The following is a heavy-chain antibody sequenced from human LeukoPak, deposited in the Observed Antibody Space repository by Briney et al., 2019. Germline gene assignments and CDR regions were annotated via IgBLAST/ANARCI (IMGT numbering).Heavy chain of an antibody. D-gene: IGHD3-10*01. J-gene: IGHJ4*02. CDR3: ARLTSGTHPNFDY. CDR2: VFYSGSI. V-gene: IGHV4-59*08. CDR1: GGSISSYY. Sequence: PSETLSLTCTVSGGSISSYYWSWIRQPPRKGLEWIGYVFYSGSINYNPSLKSRVIISIDASKNQFSLKLSSVTAADTAVYYCARLTSGTHPNFDYWGQGTLVTVSS.